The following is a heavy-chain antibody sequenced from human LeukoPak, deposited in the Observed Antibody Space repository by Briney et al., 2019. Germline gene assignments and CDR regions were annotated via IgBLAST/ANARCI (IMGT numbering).Heavy chain of an antibody. CDR3: ARLHWESGGIYFYYYMDV. Sequence: GASVKVSCKASGYTFTSSDINWVRLAPGQGLEWMASMNPNNGNTAYARKFQGRVTMTRNTSIGTAYLELSALRSEDTAVYYCARLHWESGGIYFYYYMDVWGKGTTVTVSS. D-gene: IGHD3-16*01. CDR2: MNPNNGNT. J-gene: IGHJ6*03. V-gene: IGHV1-8*01. CDR1: GYTFTSSD.